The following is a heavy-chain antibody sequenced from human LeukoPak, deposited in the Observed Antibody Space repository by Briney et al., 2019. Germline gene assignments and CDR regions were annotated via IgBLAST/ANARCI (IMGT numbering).Heavy chain of an antibody. CDR2: INPNDGDT. J-gene: IGHJ4*02. CDR1: GYTFTDYY. D-gene: IGHD2-2*01. Sequence: AASVKVSCEASGYTFTDYYMHWVRQAPGQGVEWMGWINPNDGDTNYAQKFQGRVTMTRDTSISTAHMEVSRLRSDDTAVYYCARANFLYCSSSTCLFDYWGQGTLVTVSS. CDR3: ARANFLYCSSSTCLFDY. V-gene: IGHV1-2*02.